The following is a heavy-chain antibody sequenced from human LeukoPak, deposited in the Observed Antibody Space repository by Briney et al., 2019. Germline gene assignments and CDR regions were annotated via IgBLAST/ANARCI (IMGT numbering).Heavy chain of an antibody. J-gene: IGHJ5*02. D-gene: IGHD5-24*01. CDR1: GFTFSSYW. Sequence: GGFLRLSCAASGFTFSSYWMSWVRQAPGKGLEWVANIKQDGSEKYYVDSVKGRFTISRDNAKNSLYLQMNSLRAEDTAVYYCARELRDGYSTWFDPWGQGTLVTVSS. CDR3: ARELRDGYSTWFDP. CDR2: IKQDGSEK. V-gene: IGHV3-7*01.